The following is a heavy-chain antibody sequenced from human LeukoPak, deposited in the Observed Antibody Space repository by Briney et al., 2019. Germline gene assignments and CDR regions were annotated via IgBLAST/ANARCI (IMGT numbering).Heavy chain of an antibody. V-gene: IGHV1-8*01. Sequence: ASVKASCKASGYTFTSYDINWVRQATGQGLEWMGWMNPNSGNTGYAQKFQGRVTMTRNTSISTAYMELSSLRSEDTAVYYCARGNGDSDWFDPWGQGTLVTVSS. CDR3: ARGNGDSDWFDP. CDR1: GYTFTSYD. J-gene: IGHJ5*02. D-gene: IGHD3-10*01. CDR2: MNPNSGNT.